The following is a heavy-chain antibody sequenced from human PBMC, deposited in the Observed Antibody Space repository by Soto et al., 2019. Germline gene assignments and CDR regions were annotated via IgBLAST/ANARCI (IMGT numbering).Heavy chain of an antibody. V-gene: IGHV3-21*01. J-gene: IGHJ6*03. D-gene: IGHD4-4*01. Sequence: EVQLVESGGGLVKPGGPLRLPFAAPGSTFGSYSMTWFRQAPGKGLEWVSSISSSSSYIYYADSVKGRFTISRDNAKNSLYLQMNSLRAEDTAVYYCARDQRYSSPYYYYYYMDVWGKGTTVTVSS. CDR1: GSTFGSYS. CDR3: ARDQRYSSPYYYYYYMDV. CDR2: ISSSSSYI.